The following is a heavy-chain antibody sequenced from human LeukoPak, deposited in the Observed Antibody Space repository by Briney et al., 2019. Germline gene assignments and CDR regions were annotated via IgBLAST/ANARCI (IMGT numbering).Heavy chain of an antibody. CDR1: GFTFSTYT. D-gene: IGHD7-27*01. V-gene: IGHV3-23*01. CDR2: IGSSGGGI. CDR3: AIDPNWGTHS. Sequence: GGSLRLSCAASGFTFSTYTMYWVRHPPGKGLEWVSIIGSSGGGIHYADSVKGRFTISRDNSKNALYLQMNSLRVEDTAVYYCAIDPNWGTHSWGQGVLVTVSS. J-gene: IGHJ4*02.